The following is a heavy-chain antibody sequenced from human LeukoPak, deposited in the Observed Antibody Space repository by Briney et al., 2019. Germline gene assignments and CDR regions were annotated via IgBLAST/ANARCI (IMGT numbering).Heavy chain of an antibody. J-gene: IGHJ4*02. CDR2: ISSSGSTI. D-gene: IGHD2-15*01. Sequence: GGSLRLSCAASGFTFSRYEMNWVRQAPGKGLEWVSYISSSGSTIYYADSVKGRFTISRDNAKNSLYLQMNSLRAEDTAVYYCASKGRYCSGGSCYGPWGYYFDYWGQGTLVTVSS. V-gene: IGHV3-48*03. CDR1: GFTFSRYE. CDR3: ASKGRYCSGGSCYGPWGYYFDY.